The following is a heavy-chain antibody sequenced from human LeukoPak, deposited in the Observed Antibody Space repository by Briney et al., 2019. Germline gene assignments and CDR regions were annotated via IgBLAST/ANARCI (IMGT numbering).Heavy chain of an antibody. V-gene: IGHV1-69*13. Sequence: ASVKVSCKASGGTFSSYAISWVRQAPGQGLEWMGGIIPIFGTANYAQKFQGRVTITADESTSTAYMELSSLRSEDTAVYNCARLYCSSTSCYDYWGQGTLVTVSS. J-gene: IGHJ4*02. CDR2: IIPIFGTA. D-gene: IGHD2-2*01. CDR1: GGTFSSYA. CDR3: ARLYCSSTSCYDY.